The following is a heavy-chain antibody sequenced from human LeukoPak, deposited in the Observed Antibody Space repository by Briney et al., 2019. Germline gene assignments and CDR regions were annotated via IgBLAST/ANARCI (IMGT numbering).Heavy chain of an antibody. CDR1: GYTFTGYY. CDR2: INPNSGGT. J-gene: IGHJ4*02. CDR3: ARSLSPHPNNYYDSSGYEGDY. V-gene: IGHV1-2*06. Sequence: ASVKVSCKASGYTFTGYYMHWVRQAPGQGLEWMGRINPNSGGTNYAQKFQGRVTMTRDTSISTAYMELSRLRSDDTAVYYCARSLSPHPNNYYDSSGYEGDYWGQGTLVTVFS. D-gene: IGHD3-22*01.